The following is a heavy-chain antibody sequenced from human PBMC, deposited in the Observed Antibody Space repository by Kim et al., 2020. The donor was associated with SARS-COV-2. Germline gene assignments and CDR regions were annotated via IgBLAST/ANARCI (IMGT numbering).Heavy chain of an antibody. CDR2: INPSGGST. Sequence: ASVKVSCKASGYTFTSYYMHWVRQAPGQGLEWMGIINPSGGSTSYAQKFQGRVTMTRDTSTSIVYMELSSLRSEDTAVYYCARLGYCSGGSCPGLFDYWGQGTLVTVSS. J-gene: IGHJ4*02. D-gene: IGHD2-15*01. V-gene: IGHV1-46*01. CDR3: ARLGYCSGGSCPGLFDY. CDR1: GYTFTSYY.